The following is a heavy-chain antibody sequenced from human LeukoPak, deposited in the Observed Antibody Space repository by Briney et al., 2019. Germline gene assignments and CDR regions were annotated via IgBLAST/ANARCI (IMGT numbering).Heavy chain of an antibody. CDR2: IYTSGTT. J-gene: IGHJ4*02. CDR1: GGSISSYY. V-gene: IGHV4-4*07. D-gene: IGHD4-17*01. Sequence: SETLSLTCTVSGGSISSYYWSWIRQPAGKGLEWIGRIYTSGTTHYNPSLKSRVTMSVDTSKNQFSLKLSSVTAADTAVYYCARLSTVTTSFDYWGQGTLVSVSS. CDR3: ARLSTVTTSFDY.